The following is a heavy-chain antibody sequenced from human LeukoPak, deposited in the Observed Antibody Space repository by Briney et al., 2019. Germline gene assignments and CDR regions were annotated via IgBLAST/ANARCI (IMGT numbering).Heavy chain of an antibody. CDR1: GFTFSGSA. V-gene: IGHV3-73*01. J-gene: IGHJ4*02. CDR2: IRDKSNSYAT. CDR3: ALQGGDARLTKLRGVIIHNFHY. D-gene: IGHD3-10*01. Sequence: GGSLRLSCAASGFTFSGSAIHWVRQASGKGLEWVGRIRDKSNSYATAYAASVKGRFTISRDDSKNTAYLQMNSLKTEDTAVYYCALQGGDARLTKLRGVIIHNFHYWGQGTLVTVSS.